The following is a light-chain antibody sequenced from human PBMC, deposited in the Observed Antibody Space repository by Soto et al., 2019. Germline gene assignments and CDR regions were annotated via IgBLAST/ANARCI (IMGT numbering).Light chain of an antibody. V-gene: IGKV1-5*03. CDR1: QTISSW. CDR3: QQYNSYSEA. Sequence: TPSPSTLSRSARDRAAITCLASQTISSWLAWYQQKPGKAPKLLIYKASTLKSGVPSRFSGSGSGTEFTLTISSLQPDDFATYYCQQYNSYSEAVGQGTKVDIK. CDR2: KAS. J-gene: IGKJ1*01.